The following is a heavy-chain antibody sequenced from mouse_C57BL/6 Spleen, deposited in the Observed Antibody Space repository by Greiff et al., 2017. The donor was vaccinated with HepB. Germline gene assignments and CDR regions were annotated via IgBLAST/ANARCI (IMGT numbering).Heavy chain of an antibody. CDR3: ARGVYQGPYYAMDY. D-gene: IGHD2-1*01. V-gene: IGHV5-4*03. Sequence: EVKVVESGGGLVKPGGSLKLSCAASGFTFSSYAMSWVRQTPEKRLEWVATISDGGSYTYYPDNVKGRFTISRDNAKNNLYLQMSHLKSEDTAMYYCARGVYQGPYYAMDYWGQGTSVTVSS. CDR2: ISDGGSYT. CDR1: GFTFSSYA. J-gene: IGHJ4*01.